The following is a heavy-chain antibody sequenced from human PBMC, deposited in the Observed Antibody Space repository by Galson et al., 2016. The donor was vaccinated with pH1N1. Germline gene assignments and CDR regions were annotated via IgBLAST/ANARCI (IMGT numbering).Heavy chain of an antibody. J-gene: IGHJ6*02. V-gene: IGHV1-2*06. D-gene: IGHD2-8*01. CDR1: GGTFTPYW. CDR3: ATVRTWCTSVSCPGVDV. Sequence: SVKVSCKASGGTFTPYWMFWMRQAPGQGLEWMGRINPKTAYTTYAEKFRGRVTMTRDTSTGTAYMELNSLTPDDSAVYYCATVRTWCTSVSCPGVDVWGQGTAVTVSS. CDR2: INPKTAYT.